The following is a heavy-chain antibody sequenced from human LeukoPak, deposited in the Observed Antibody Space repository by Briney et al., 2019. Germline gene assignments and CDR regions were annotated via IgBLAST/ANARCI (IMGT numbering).Heavy chain of an antibody. CDR2: IYYSGST. J-gene: IGHJ4*02. CDR1: GGSISSSSYY. V-gene: IGHV4-39*01. D-gene: IGHD6-19*01. CDR3: ARGLGSSGWFPPPIFDY. Sequence: PSETLSLTCTVSGGSISSSSYYWGWIRQPPGKGLEWIGSIYYSGSTYYNPSLKSRVTISVDTSKNQFSLKLSSVTAADTAVYYCARGLGSSGWFPPPIFDYWGQGTLVTVSS.